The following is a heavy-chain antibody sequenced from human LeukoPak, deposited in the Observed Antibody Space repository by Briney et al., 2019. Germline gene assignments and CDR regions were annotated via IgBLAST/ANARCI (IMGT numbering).Heavy chain of an antibody. CDR1: GYSSTSYW. CDR2: IYPGDSDT. J-gene: IGHJ4*02. D-gene: IGHD5-18*01. V-gene: IGHV5-51*01. CDR3: ARRGYSYGSEFDY. Sequence: GESLKISCKGSGYSSTSYWIGWVRQMPGKGLEWMGIIYPGDSDTRYSPSFQGQVTISADKSISTAYLQWSSLKASDTAMYYCARRGYSYGSEFDYWGQGTLVTVSS.